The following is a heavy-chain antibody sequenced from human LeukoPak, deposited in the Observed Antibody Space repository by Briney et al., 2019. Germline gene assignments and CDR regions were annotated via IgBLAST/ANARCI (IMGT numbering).Heavy chain of an antibody. V-gene: IGHV3-7*05. CDR3: TREAGVPPNSQKWAANIYY. CDR2: INQDGGEK. CDR1: GFTFANYW. J-gene: IGHJ4*02. D-gene: IGHD2-8*01. Sequence: PGGSLRLSCAASGFTFANYWMSWVRQAPGIGLEWVANINQDGGEKNCVDSVKGRFTISRDNAKNSLYLQMDSLRVDDTAVYYCTREAGVPPNSQKWAANIYYWGQGKLVNVPS.